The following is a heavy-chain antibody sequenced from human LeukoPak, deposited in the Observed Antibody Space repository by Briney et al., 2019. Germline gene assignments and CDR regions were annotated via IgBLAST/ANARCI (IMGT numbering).Heavy chain of an antibody. CDR3: ARGYCSGGSCYSVENWFDP. J-gene: IGHJ5*02. Sequence: GASVKVSCKAAGYTFTGYHMFWVRQAPGQGLEWMGRINPNSGGTNYAQKFQGKVTMTRDTSISTAYMELSRLRSDDTAVYYCARGYCSGGSCYSVENWFDPWGQGALVTASS. D-gene: IGHD2-15*01. V-gene: IGHV1-2*06. CDR2: INPNSGGT. CDR1: GYTFTGYH.